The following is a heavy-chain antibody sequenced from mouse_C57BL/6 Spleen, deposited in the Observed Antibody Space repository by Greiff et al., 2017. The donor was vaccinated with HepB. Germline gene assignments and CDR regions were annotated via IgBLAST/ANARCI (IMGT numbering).Heavy chain of an antibody. CDR2: ISSGSSTI. D-gene: IGHD2-1*01. CDR1: GFTFSDYG. Sequence: EVKVVESGGGLVKPGGSLKLSCAASGFTFSDYGMHWVRQAPEKGLEWVAYISSGSSTIYYADTVKGRFTISRDNAKNTLFLQMTSLRSEDTAMYYCAIYFSYAMDYWGQGTSVTVSS. CDR3: AIYFSYAMDY. V-gene: IGHV5-17*01. J-gene: IGHJ4*01.